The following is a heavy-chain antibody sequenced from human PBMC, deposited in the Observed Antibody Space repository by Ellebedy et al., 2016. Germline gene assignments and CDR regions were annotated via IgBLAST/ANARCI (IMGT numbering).Heavy chain of an antibody. CDR3: ARPTVTTPRGMDV. Sequence: GSLRLSCTVSGGSISSRSYYWGWIRQPPGKGLEWIGTISYSGNTYYNPSLKSRVTISVDKSKNQFSLKLSSVTAADTAVYYCARPTVTTPRGMDVWGQGTTVTVSS. CDR1: GGSISSRSYY. D-gene: IGHD4-17*01. CDR2: ISYSGNT. V-gene: IGHV4-39*01. J-gene: IGHJ6*02.